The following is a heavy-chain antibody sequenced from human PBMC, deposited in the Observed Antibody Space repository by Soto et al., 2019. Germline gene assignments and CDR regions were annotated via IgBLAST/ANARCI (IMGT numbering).Heavy chain of an antibody. CDR3: AREYYDFWSGWGTGALSWFDP. V-gene: IGHV1-46*01. CDR2: INPSGGST. J-gene: IGHJ5*02. CDR1: GYTFTSYY. Sequence: QVQLVQSGAEVKKPGASVKVSCKASGYTFTSYYMHWVRQAPGQGLEWMGIINPSGGSTSYAQKFQGRVTMTRDTSTSTVYMELSSLRSEDTAVYYCAREYYDFWSGWGTGALSWFDPWGQGTLVTVSS. D-gene: IGHD3-3*01.